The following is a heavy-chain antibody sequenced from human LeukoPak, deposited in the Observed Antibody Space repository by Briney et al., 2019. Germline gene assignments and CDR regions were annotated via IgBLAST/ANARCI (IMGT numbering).Heavy chain of an antibody. Sequence: PSETLSLTCTVSGGSISSSSYYWAWVRQPPGKGLEWFGSIYYSGSTYYNPSLKSRVTISVDTSKNQFSLRLSSVTAADTAVYYCARENPPSYLDHWGQGTLVTVSS. J-gene: IGHJ4*02. V-gene: IGHV4-39*07. CDR1: GGSISSSSYY. CDR2: IYYSGST. CDR3: ARENPPSYLDH. D-gene: IGHD1-14*01.